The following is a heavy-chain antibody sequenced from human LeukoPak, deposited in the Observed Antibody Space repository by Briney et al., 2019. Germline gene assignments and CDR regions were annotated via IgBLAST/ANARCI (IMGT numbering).Heavy chain of an antibody. CDR3: ARGGILEMAY. D-gene: IGHD5-24*01. Sequence: PGGSLRPSCAASGFTFSSYGMHWVRQAPGKGLEWVAFIRYDGSNKYYADSVKGRFTISRDNAKNSLYLQMNSLRAEDTAVYYCARGGILEMAYWGQGTLVTVSS. CDR2: IRYDGSNK. V-gene: IGHV3-30*02. J-gene: IGHJ4*02. CDR1: GFTFSSYG.